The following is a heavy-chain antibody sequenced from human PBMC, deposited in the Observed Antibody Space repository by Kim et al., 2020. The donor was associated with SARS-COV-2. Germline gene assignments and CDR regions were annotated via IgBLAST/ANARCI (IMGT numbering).Heavy chain of an antibody. Sequence: YYADAVKGRFTISRDNSKNTLFLQMNGLRAEDTAVYYCAKDRRSSWYSYNWFDPWGQGTLVTVSS. V-gene: IGHV3-23*01. D-gene: IGHD6-13*01. CDR3: AKDRRSSWYSYNWFDP. J-gene: IGHJ5*02.